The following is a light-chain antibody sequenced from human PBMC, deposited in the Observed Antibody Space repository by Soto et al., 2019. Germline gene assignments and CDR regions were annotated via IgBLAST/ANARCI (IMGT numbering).Light chain of an antibody. CDR1: SSDVGSYNL. CDR2: EGS. V-gene: IGLV2-23*01. CDR3: CSYAGRGGV. Sequence: LTQPASVSGSPGQSITISCTGTSSDVGSYNLVSWYQQHPGKAPKLMIYEGSKRPSGVSNRFSGSKSGNTASLTISGLQAEDEADYYCCSYAGRGGVFGTGTKVTVL. J-gene: IGLJ1*01.